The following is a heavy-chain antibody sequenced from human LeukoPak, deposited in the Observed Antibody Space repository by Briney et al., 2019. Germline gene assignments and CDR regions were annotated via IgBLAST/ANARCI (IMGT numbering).Heavy chain of an antibody. CDR1: GGSISSYY. V-gene: IGHV4-59*01. Sequence: PSETLSLTCTVSGGSISSYYWSWIRQPPGKGLEWIGYIYYSGSTNYNPSLKSRVTISVDTSKNQFSLKLSSVTAADTAVYYCARVGPDYYYYTDVWGKGTTVTISS. CDR2: IYYSGST. J-gene: IGHJ6*03. CDR3: ARVGPDYYYYTDV.